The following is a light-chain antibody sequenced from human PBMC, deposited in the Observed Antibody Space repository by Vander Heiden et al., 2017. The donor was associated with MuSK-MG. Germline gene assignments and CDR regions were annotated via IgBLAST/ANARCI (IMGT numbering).Light chain of an antibody. J-gene: IGKJ5*01. CDR3: QQSYSTPIT. Sequence: DIQMTQSPSSLSASVGDRVTITCRASQSISSYLNWYQQKPGKAPKLLIYAASSLQSAVPSRFSGCGSGTDFTLTIRRLQPEAFATYYCQQSYSTPITFGQGTRLEIK. CDR1: QSISSY. CDR2: AAS. V-gene: IGKV1-39*01.